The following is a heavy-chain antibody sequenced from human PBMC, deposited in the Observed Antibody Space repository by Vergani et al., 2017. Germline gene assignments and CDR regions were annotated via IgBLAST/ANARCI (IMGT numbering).Heavy chain of an antibody. J-gene: IGHJ4*02. CDR3: AGARVTMIRGVIFFDY. CDR1: GGSFSGYY. V-gene: IGHV4-34*01. Sequence: QVQLQQWGAGLLKPSETLSLTCAVFGGSFSGYYWSWIRQPPGKGLEWIGEINHSGGTNYNPSLMTRVTISVDTSKTQFSLKLSYVTAADTAVYYCAGARVTMIRGVIFFDYWGRGTLFTVSS. D-gene: IGHD3-10*01. CDR2: INHSGGT.